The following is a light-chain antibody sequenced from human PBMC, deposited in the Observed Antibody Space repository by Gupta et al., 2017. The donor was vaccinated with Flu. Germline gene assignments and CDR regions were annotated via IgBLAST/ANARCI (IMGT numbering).Light chain of an antibody. CDR1: QGISSSF. J-gene: IGKJ2*01. V-gene: IGKV3-20*01. Sequence: PGSLSLSPGERATISCRASQGISSSFVSCYQQKPDQAPRLLYYGSTFRATGIPDRCSGSGSGTDFTLTISRLEPEDVALYCCQQYGISPQFGRGTKVEIK. CDR3: QQYGISPQ. CDR2: GST.